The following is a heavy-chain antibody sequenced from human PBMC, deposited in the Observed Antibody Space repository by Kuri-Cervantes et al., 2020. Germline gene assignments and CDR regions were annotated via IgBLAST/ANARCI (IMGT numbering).Heavy chain of an antibody. Sequence: GESLKISCAASGFTFSSYGMHWVRQAPGKGLEWVSYISGSGSSIYYADSVKGRFTISRDNAKNSLYLQMDSLRADDTAVYYCARVVYFDLWGRGTLVTVSS. V-gene: IGHV3-48*04. CDR3: ARVVYFDL. CDR2: ISGSGSSI. CDR1: GFTFSSYG. J-gene: IGHJ2*01.